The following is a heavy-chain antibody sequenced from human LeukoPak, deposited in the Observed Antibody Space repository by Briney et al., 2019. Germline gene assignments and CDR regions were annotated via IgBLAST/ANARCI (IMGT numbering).Heavy chain of an antibody. CDR2: ISSSSSYI. CDR1: VFTFSSYS. J-gene: IGHJ4*02. Sequence: AGGSLRLSCAASVFTFSSYSMNWVRQAPGKGLEWVSSISSSSSYIYYADSVKGRFTISRDNAKNSLYLQMNSLRAEDTAVYYCAKVSSDGYYYFDYWGQGTLVTASS. D-gene: IGHD5-24*01. CDR3: AKVSSDGYYYFDY. V-gene: IGHV3-21*01.